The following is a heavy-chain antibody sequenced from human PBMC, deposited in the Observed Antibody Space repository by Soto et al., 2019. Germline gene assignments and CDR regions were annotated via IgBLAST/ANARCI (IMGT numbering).Heavy chain of an antibody. CDR3: AASAASSSL. J-gene: IGHJ4*02. Sequence: QVQLVQSGAEVKKPGASVKVSCKASGYSFTNYGFSWVRQAPGQVLEWMGWINGYNGNTNYAPTLQGRFTMTTDTSTSTAYMELGSLTSDDTAVYFGAASAASSSLWGQGTLVTVSS. D-gene: IGHD3-10*01. CDR2: INGYNGNT. V-gene: IGHV1-18*01. CDR1: GYSFTNYG.